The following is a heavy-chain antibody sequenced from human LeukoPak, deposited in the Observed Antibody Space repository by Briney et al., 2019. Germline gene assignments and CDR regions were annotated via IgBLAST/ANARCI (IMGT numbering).Heavy chain of an antibody. D-gene: IGHD3-9*01. Sequence: ASVKVSCKTSGYTFISYYIHWVRQAPGQGLEWMGWINPNSGGTNYAQKFQDRVTMTRDTSISTAYMELSRLRFDDTAVYYCARSPHILTGENFDYWGQGTLVTVSS. CDR1: GYTFISYY. V-gene: IGHV1-2*02. J-gene: IGHJ4*02. CDR3: ARSPHILTGENFDY. CDR2: INPNSGGT.